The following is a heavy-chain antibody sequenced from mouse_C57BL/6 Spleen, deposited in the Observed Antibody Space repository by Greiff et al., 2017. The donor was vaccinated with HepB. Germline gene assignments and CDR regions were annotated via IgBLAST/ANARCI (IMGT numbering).Heavy chain of an antibody. J-gene: IGHJ2*01. CDR1: GYTFTSYW. CDR3: ARVTTVVPYYFDY. Sequence: VKLVESGAELAKPGASVKLSCKASGYTFTSYWMHWVKQRPGQGLEWIGYINPSSGYTKYNQKFKDKATLTADKSSSTAYMQLSSLTYEDSAVYYCARVTTVVPYYFDYWGQGTTLTVSS. D-gene: IGHD1-1*01. V-gene: IGHV1-7*01. CDR2: INPSSGYT.